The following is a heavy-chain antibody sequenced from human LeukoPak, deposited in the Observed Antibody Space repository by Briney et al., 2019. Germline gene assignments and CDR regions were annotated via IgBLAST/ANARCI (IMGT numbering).Heavy chain of an antibody. CDR1: GGSISSSSYY. CDR3: ARLGARRDGYKI. Sequence: PSETPSLTCTVSGGSISSSSYYWGWIRQPPGKGLEWIGSIYYSGSTYYNPSLKSRVTISVDTSKNQFSLKLSSVTAADTAVYYCARLGARRDGYKIWGQGTLVTVSS. J-gene: IGHJ4*02. CDR2: IYYSGST. D-gene: IGHD5-24*01. V-gene: IGHV4-39*01.